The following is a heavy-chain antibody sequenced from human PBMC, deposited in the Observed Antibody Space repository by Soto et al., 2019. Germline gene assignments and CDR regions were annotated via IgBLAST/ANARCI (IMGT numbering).Heavy chain of an antibody. CDR1: GGTFSSYA. V-gene: IGHV1-69*01. D-gene: IGHD2-2*01. CDR3: ARGRALGYCSSTSCFFDY. CDR2: IIPIFGTA. J-gene: IGHJ4*02. Sequence: QVQLVQSGAEVKKPGSSVKVSCKASGGTFSSYAISWVRQAPGQGLEWMGGIIPIFGTANHAQKFQGRVTITADESTSTAYMALSSLRSEDTAVYYCARGRALGYCSSTSCFFDYWGQGTLVTVSS.